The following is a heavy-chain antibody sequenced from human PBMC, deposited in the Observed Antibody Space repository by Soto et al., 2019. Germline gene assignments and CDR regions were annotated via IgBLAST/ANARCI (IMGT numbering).Heavy chain of an antibody. CDR3: ARGFVATISYYYGMDV. CDR1: GFTFSSYS. D-gene: IGHD5-12*01. V-gene: IGHV3-21*01. J-gene: IGHJ6*02. Sequence: GGSLRLSCAASGFTFSSYSMNWVRQAPGKGLERVSSISSSSRYIYYADSVKGRFTISRDNDKNSLYLQMNSLRAEDTAVYYCARGFVATISYYYGMDVWGQGTTVTVSS. CDR2: ISSSSRYI.